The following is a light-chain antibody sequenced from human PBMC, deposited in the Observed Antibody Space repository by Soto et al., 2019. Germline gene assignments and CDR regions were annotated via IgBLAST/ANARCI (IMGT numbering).Light chain of an antibody. V-gene: IGLV2-14*01. CDR1: SSDVGGYNY. J-gene: IGLJ3*02. CDR2: QVT. Sequence: QSALTQPASVSGSPGQSITISCTGTSSDVGGYNYVSWYQQHPGKAPKLMIYQVTNRPSGVSNRFSVSKSGNTASLTISGLQAEDEADYYCRSYTRSSTRVFGGGTKLTVL. CDR3: RSYTRSSTRV.